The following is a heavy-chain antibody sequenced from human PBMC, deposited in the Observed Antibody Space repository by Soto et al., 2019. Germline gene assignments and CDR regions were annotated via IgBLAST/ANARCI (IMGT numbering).Heavy chain of an antibody. CDR1: GFSFSSSA. Sequence: EVQLWESGGGLVQPGGSLRLSCTGSGFSFSSSAMSWVRQAPGKGLEWVSGISAGGGGNTYYADSVKGRFTISRDNSKLYLQMNSLRAEDTALYHCAKEMSAASWGQGTLATVSS. CDR3: AKEMSAAS. V-gene: IGHV3-23*01. D-gene: IGHD2-15*01. J-gene: IGHJ5*02. CDR2: ISAGGGGNT.